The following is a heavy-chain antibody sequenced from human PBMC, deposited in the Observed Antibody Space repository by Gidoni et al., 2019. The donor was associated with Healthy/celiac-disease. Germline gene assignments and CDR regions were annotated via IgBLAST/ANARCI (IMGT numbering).Heavy chain of an antibody. J-gene: IGHJ5*02. CDR3: AKEAIAAAGFSWFDP. D-gene: IGHD6-13*01. CDR2: ISYDGSNK. Sequence: QVQLVESGGGVVQPGRSLRLSCAASGFTFISYGMHWVRQAPGKGLGWVAVISYDGSNKYYADAVKGRFTISRDNSKNTLYLQMNSLRAEDTAVYYCAKEAIAAAGFSWFDPWGQGTLVTVSS. CDR1: GFTFISYG. V-gene: IGHV3-30*18.